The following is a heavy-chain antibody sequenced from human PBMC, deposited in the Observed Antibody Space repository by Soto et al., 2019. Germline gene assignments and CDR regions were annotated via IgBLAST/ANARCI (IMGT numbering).Heavy chain of an antibody. CDR2: ISGSGASG. CDR1: VVTFSHYV. CDR3: AKGRASYLSASYFYYGLDV. V-gene: IGHV3-23*01. D-gene: IGHD3-10*01. Sequence: EVQLLESGGGLVRTGASLRLSCAASVVTFSHYVLSWVRKSPGRGLEWVATISGSGASGYRADSVRCRFTMSRDLSRNTVFLHMHRLRAEDTAIYYCAKGRASYLSASYFYYGLDVWGQGTTVTVSS. J-gene: IGHJ6*02.